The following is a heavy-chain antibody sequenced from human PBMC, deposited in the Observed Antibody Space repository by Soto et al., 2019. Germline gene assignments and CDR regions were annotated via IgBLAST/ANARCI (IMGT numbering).Heavy chain of an antibody. V-gene: IGHV1-2*04. D-gene: IGHD1-26*01. CDR2: INPNSGGT. CDR3: AREWGRDDAFDI. Sequence: ASVKVSCKASGYTFTGYYMHWVRQAPGQGLEWMGWINPNSGGTNYAQKVQGWVTMTRDTSISTAYMELGRLRSDDTAVYYSAREWGRDDAFDIWGQGTMVTVSS. J-gene: IGHJ3*02. CDR1: GYTFTGYY.